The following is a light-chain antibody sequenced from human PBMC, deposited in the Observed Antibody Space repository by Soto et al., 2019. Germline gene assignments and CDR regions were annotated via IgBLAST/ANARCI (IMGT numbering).Light chain of an antibody. CDR1: QSVSSNY. CDR3: QQYGGSPGT. J-gene: IGKJ1*01. Sequence: EIVLTQSPGTLSLSPGERATLSCRASQSVSSNYLAWYQQKPGQSPRLLIYGASSRATGIPDRFSGSGSGTDFTLTISRLEPEDFAVYYCQQYGGSPGTFGQGTKVEIK. CDR2: GAS. V-gene: IGKV3-20*01.